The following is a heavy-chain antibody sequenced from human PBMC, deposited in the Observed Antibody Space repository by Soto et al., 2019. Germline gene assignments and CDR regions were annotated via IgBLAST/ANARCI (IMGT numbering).Heavy chain of an antibody. D-gene: IGHD6-13*01. J-gene: IGHJ5*02. V-gene: IGHV4-30-2*01. CDR1: GGSISSGGYS. CDR3: AKDSGTYSSSRNWFDP. Sequence: SETLSLTCAVSGGSISSGGYSWSWIRQPPGKGLEWIGYIYHSGSTYYNPSLKSRVTISVDRSKNQFSLKLSSVTAADTAVYYCAKDSGTYSSSRNWFDPWGQGTLVTVSS. CDR2: IYHSGST.